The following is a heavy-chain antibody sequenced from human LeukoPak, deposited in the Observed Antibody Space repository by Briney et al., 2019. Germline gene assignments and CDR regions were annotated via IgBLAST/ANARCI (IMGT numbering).Heavy chain of an antibody. D-gene: IGHD2-2*01. CDR2: IYSGGST. CDR3: ARDMPLWAAFDI. Sequence: GGSLRLSCATSGFTVSSNYMNWVRQPPGKGLEWVSVIYSGGSTYYADSVKGRFTISRDNAKNSLYLQMNSLRAEDTAVYYCARDMPLWAAFDIWGQGTMVTVSS. CDR1: GFTVSSNY. V-gene: IGHV3-53*01. J-gene: IGHJ3*02.